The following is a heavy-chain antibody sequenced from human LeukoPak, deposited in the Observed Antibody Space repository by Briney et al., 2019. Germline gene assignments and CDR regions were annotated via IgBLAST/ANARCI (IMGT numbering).Heavy chain of an antibody. CDR1: GFTFSSYS. V-gene: IGHV3-21*01. J-gene: IGHJ4*02. D-gene: IGHD3-22*01. CDR3: ARTYDSSGYYPYYFDY. CDR2: ISSSSSYI. Sequence: GGSLRLSCAASGFTFSSYSMNWVRQAPGKELEWVSSISSSSSYIYYADSVKGRFTISRDNAKNSLYLQMNSLRAEDTAVYYCARTYDSSGYYPYYFDYWGQGTLVTVSS.